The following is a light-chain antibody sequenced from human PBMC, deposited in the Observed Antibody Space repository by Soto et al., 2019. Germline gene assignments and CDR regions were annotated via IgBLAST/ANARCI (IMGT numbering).Light chain of an antibody. CDR3: TSHAGTDNFPYV. CDR2: EVS. CDR1: SSDVGAYIY. V-gene: IGLV2-14*03. J-gene: IGLJ1*01. Sequence: QSALTQPASVSGSPGQSITISCTGTSSDVGAYIYVSWYQQLPGKAPKLIIYEVSNRPSGVSDRFSGSKSGNTASLTISGLQAEDEAEYYCTSHAGTDNFPYVFGTGTKLTVL.